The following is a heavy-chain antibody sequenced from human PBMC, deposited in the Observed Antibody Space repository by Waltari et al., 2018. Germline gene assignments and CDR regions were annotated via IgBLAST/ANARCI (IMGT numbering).Heavy chain of an antibody. J-gene: IGHJ6*03. CDR2: MGSSSRYI. CDR3: ARASTTPNYYYYMDV. D-gene: IGHD2-15*01. V-gene: IGHV3-21*01. CDR1: GFTLNCYS. Sequence: EVQLVESGGGLVKPGGSLSLSGAASGFTLNCYSVNWVRQAPGKGLEWVSFMGSSSRYIYYADSVKGRFTISRDNAKNSVDLQMNSLRADDTAVYYCARASTTPNYYYYMDVWGKGTTVTISS.